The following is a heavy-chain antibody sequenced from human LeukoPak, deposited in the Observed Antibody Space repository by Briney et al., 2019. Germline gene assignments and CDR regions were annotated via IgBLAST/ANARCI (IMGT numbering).Heavy chain of an antibody. V-gene: IGHV3-74*01. CDR1: GFTFSSYW. J-gene: IGHJ4*02. CDR3: ARDRNTGSSYENLFEY. Sequence: GGSLRLSCAASGFTFSSYWMHWVRQAPGKGLVWVSRINSDGSSTSYADSVKGRFTISRGNAKNTLYLQMNSLRAEDTSVYYCARDRNTGSSYENLFEYWGQGSLVTVSS. D-gene: IGHD1-26*01. CDR2: INSDGSST.